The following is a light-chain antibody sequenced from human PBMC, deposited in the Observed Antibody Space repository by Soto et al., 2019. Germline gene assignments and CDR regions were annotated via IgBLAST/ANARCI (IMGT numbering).Light chain of an antibody. J-gene: IGKJ2*01. V-gene: IGKV3-11*01. Sequence: EIVLTQSPATLSLSPGERATLSCRASQSVSSSLAWYQHKPGQAPRLLIFDASNRATGIPARFSGSGSGTDFTLTISSLEPEDFAVYYCQRLNKNTFGQGTKLEIK. CDR1: QSVSSS. CDR3: QRLNKNT. CDR2: DAS.